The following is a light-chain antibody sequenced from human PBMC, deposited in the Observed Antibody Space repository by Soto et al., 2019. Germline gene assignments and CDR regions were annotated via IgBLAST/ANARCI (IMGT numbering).Light chain of an antibody. CDR2: KAS. Sequence: DIPMTPSSSTLASTVGDRVTLTCRDSQGISSWLAWYQQKPGKAPKLLIYKASTLESGVPSNFSGSGSGTEFTLTISSLQPEDFATYYCQQYNSYPWTFGQGTKVDIK. CDR1: QGISSW. V-gene: IGKV1-5*03. CDR3: QQYNSYPWT. J-gene: IGKJ1*01.